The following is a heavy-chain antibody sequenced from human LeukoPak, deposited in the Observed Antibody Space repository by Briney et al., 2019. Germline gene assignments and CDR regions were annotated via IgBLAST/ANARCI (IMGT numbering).Heavy chain of an antibody. CDR2: IHYSGST. CDR3: ARECSSTSCYAFDI. J-gene: IGHJ3*02. Sequence: SQTLSLTCTVSGASISSGDYYWSWIRQPPGKGLEYLGYIHYSGSTYYNPSLKSRVTISVDTSKNQFSLTLSSVTAADTAVYYCARECSSTSCYAFDIWGQGTMVTVSS. D-gene: IGHD2-2*01. CDR1: GASISSGDYY. V-gene: IGHV4-30-4*01.